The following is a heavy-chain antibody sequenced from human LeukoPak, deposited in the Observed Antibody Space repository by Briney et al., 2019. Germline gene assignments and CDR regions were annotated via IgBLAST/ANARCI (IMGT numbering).Heavy chain of an antibody. CDR2: INHSGST. CDR1: GGSFSGYY. CDR3: ARGLRRWYDYMDV. Sequence: PSETLSLTCAVYGGSFSGYYWSWIRQPPGKGLEWIGEINHSGSTNYNPSLKSRVTIPVDTSKNQFSLKLSSVTAADTAVYYCARGLRRWYDYMDVWGKGTTVTVSS. D-gene: IGHD6-13*01. V-gene: IGHV4-34*01. J-gene: IGHJ6*03.